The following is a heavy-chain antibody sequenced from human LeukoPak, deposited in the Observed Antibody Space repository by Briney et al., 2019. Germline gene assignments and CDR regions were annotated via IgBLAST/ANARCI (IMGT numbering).Heavy chain of an antibody. J-gene: IGHJ3*02. Sequence: PGGSLRLSCAAPGFTFSGSAMHWVRQASGKGLEWVGRIRSKANSYATAYAASVKGRFTISRDDSKNTAYLQMNSLKTEDTAVYYCTRPHRYYYDSSGYYLDSTADAFDIWGQGTMVTVSS. CDR1: GFTFSGSA. D-gene: IGHD3-22*01. CDR3: TRPHRYYYDSSGYYLDSTADAFDI. V-gene: IGHV3-73*01. CDR2: IRSKANSYAT.